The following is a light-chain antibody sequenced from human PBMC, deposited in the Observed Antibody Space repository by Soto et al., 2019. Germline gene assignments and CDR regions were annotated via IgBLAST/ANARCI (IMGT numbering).Light chain of an antibody. Sequence: QSALTQPASVSGSPGQSITMSCTGASGDVGSSNYVSWYQHHPGKGPKLIIYEVTHRPSGVSARFSGTKSGNTASLTISGLQGEDEADYYCSSYTVSGTYVFGTGTKLTVL. CDR3: SSYTVSGTYV. CDR1: SGDVGSSNY. CDR2: EVT. V-gene: IGLV2-14*01. J-gene: IGLJ1*01.